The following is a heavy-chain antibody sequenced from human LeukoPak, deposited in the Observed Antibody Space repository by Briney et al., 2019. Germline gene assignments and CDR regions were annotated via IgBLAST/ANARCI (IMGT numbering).Heavy chain of an antibody. CDR1: GFTFTNFW. Sequence: PGGSLRLSCAASGFTFTNFWMKWIRRAPGRGLEWVANIRPDGSDQFYVDSVKGRFTISRDNAKNSVYLQMNSLRADDTAVYYCAGRDSARNPWAYWGQGTLVTVST. D-gene: IGHD4-11*01. V-gene: IGHV3-7*01. CDR3: AGRDSARNPWAY. J-gene: IGHJ4*02. CDR2: IRPDGSDQ.